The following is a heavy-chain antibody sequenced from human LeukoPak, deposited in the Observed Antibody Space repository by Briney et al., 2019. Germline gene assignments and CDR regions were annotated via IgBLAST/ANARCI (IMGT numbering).Heavy chain of an antibody. CDR2: IYPGDSDT. J-gene: IGHJ4*02. D-gene: IGHD3-22*01. V-gene: IGHV5-51*01. CDR3: ARHRQEGDSSGLSSVFGY. Sequence: GESLKISCQGSGYSFNNYWIGWVRQMPGKGLEWMGIIYPGDSDTRYRPSFQGQVTISADRSTSTAYLQWSSLKASDTAMYYCARHRQEGDSSGLSSVFGYSGQGTLVTVSS. CDR1: GYSFNNYW.